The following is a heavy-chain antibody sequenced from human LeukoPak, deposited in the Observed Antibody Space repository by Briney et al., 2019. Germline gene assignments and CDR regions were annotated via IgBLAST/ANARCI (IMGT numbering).Heavy chain of an antibody. J-gene: IGHJ4*02. CDR2: ITSSSKTI. CDR3: ARIGPGYYFDY. CDR1: GFSFSDFS. Sequence: PGGSLRLSCAASGFSFSDFSMNWVRQAPGKGLEWVSYITSSSKTIYYSDSVRGRFTISRDNAKNSLFLQMSSLRDEDTAVYYCARIGPGYYFDYWGQGTLVTVSS. V-gene: IGHV3-48*02.